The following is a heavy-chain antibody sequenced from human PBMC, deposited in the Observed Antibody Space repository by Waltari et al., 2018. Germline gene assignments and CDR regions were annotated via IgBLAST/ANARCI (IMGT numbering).Heavy chain of an antibody. CDR1: GFTFSSYS. Sequence: EVQLVESGGGLVKPGGSLRLSCAASGFTFSSYSMTWVRQAPGKGLEWVSSISSSSSYIYYADSVTGRFTISRDNAKNSLYLQMNSLRAEDTAVYYCARDGSGSYGYGMDVWGQGTTVTVSS. D-gene: IGHD3-10*01. CDR2: ISSSSSYI. V-gene: IGHV3-21*01. J-gene: IGHJ6*02. CDR3: ARDGSGSYGYGMDV.